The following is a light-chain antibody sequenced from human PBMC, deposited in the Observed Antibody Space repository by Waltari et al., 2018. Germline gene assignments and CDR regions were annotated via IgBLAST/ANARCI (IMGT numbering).Light chain of an antibody. Sequence: DIQMTQSPSSLSASVGDRVTITCRASQSISSYLNWYQQKPGKAPKLLIYATSSLQSGVPSRFSGSGSGTEFTLTISSLQPDDLATYHCQQYRRPPWTFGQGTKV. CDR2: ATS. CDR3: QQYRRPPWT. J-gene: IGKJ1*01. CDR1: QSISSY. V-gene: IGKV1-39*01.